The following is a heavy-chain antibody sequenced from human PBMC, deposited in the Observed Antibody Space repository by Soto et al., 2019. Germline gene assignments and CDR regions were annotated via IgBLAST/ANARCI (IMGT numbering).Heavy chain of an antibody. CDR1: GCSISSGGYY. D-gene: IGHD2-2*02. V-gene: IGHV4-31*03. CDR2: IYYSGST. J-gene: IGHJ5*02. CDR3: ERAGAIEGWFYP. Sequence: PSETLSLTCTVSGCSISSGGYYWSWIRHHPGKGLEWIGYIYYSGSTYYNPSLKSRVTISVDTSKNQFSLKLSSVTAADTAVYYGERAGAIEGWFYPWGKGTLVTVYS.